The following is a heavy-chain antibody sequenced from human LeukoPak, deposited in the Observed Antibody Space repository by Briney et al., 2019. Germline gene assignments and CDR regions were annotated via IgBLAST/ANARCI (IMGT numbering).Heavy chain of an antibody. J-gene: IGHJ4*02. CDR1: GFTFSSYA. CDR3: AKAYYYDSSGYYYDY. V-gene: IGHV3-23*01. Sequence: GGSLRLSCAASGFTFSSYAMSWVRQAPGKGLEWVSAISGSGGSTYYADSVKGRFTISRDNAKNSLYLQMNSLRAEDTALYYCAKAYYYDSSGYYYDYRGQGTLVTVSS. D-gene: IGHD3-22*01. CDR2: ISGSGGST.